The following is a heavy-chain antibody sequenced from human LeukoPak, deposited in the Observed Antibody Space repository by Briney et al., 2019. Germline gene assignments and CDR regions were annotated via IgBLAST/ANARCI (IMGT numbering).Heavy chain of an antibody. CDR1: TSY. Sequence: ASVKVSCKATSYISWVRQAPGQGLEWMGWIGSYAGDTYYAQKFQGRVTVTTDTSPSTAYMELRSLRSDDTAVYYCAKDFWNFDDSRGYYRDFDSWGQGTLVTVSS. CDR2: IGSYAGDT. J-gene: IGHJ5*01. V-gene: IGHV1-18*01. CDR3: AKDFWNFDDSRGYYRDFDS. D-gene: IGHD3-22*01.